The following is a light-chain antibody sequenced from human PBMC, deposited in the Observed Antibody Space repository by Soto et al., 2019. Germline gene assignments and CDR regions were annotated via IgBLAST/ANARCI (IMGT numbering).Light chain of an antibody. CDR3: AAWDDNLGANFV. Sequence: QSLLTQPPSASGTPGQRVTISCSGSSSNIGSNYVYWYQQLPGTAPKLLIYRSNQRPSGVPDRFSGSKSGTSASLAISGLRSEDEADYYCAAWDDNLGANFVFGTGTKVTVL. J-gene: IGLJ1*01. CDR2: RSN. CDR1: SSNIGSNY. V-gene: IGLV1-47*01.